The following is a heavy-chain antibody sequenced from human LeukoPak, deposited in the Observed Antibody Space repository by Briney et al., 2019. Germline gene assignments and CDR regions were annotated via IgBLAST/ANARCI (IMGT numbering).Heavy chain of an antibody. CDR3: ARSVTASDY. D-gene: IGHD2-21*02. CDR1: GGSFSGYY. CDR2: INHSGST. Sequence: SETLSLTCAVYGGSFSGYYWSWIRQPPGKGLEWIGEINHSGSTNYNPSLKSRVTISVDTSKNQFSLKLSSVIAADTAVYYCARSVTASDYWGQGTLVTVSS. V-gene: IGHV4-34*01. J-gene: IGHJ4*02.